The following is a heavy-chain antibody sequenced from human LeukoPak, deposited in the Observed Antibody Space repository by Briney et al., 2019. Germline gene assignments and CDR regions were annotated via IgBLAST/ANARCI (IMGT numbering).Heavy chain of an antibody. CDR1: GYTFTSYY. CDR2: INPSGGST. J-gene: IGHJ5*02. D-gene: IGHD3-10*01. CDR3: ARDRITMVRVVRSPLDP. Sequence: ASVKVSCKASGYTFTSYYMHWVRQAPGQGLEWMGIINPSGGSTSYAQKFQGRVTMTRDTSTSTVYMELSSLRSEDTAVYYCARDRITMVRVVRSPLDPWGQGTLVTVSS. V-gene: IGHV1-46*01.